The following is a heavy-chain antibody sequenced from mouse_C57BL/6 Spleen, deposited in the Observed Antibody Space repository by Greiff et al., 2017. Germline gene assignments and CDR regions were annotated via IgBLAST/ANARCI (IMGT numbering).Heavy chain of an antibody. CDR2: INYDGSST. J-gene: IGHJ4*01. V-gene: IGHV5-16*01. CDR3: ARGGHFYYGSSSSYAMDY. CDR1: GFTFSDYY. Sequence: EVQRVESEGGLVQPGSSMKLSCTASGFTFSDYYMAWVRQVPEKGLEWVANINYDGSSTYYLDSLKSRFIISRDNAKNILYLQMSSLKSEDTATYYCARGGHFYYGSSSSYAMDYWGQGTSVTVSS. D-gene: IGHD1-1*01.